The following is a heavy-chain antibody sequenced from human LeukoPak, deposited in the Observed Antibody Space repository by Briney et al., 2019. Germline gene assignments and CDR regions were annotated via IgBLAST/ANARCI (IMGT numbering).Heavy chain of an antibody. CDR1: GYTFTGYY. CDR2: INPKRGGK. J-gene: IGHJ4*02. Sequence: AGSVKVSCKASGYTFTGYYMHGLRQARGQGREGMGRINPKRGGKNYAQKFQGRVTMTRDRYISKAYMEVSRLTSDDRAGYYLAVEGVRGVISGVDYWGQGTLVTVSS. D-gene: IGHD3-10*01. V-gene: IGHV1-2*06. CDR3: AVEGVRGVISGVDY.